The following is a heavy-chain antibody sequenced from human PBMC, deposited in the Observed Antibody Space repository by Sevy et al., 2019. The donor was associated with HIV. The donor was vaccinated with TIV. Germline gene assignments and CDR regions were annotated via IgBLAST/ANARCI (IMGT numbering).Heavy chain of an antibody. J-gene: IGHJ4*02. V-gene: IGHV3-30-3*01. CDR3: ARLFSCGGDCYYLDY. Sequence: GGSLRLSCTASGFTFSNYDMHWVRQAPGKGLDWVAVISHDGNYKICADSVKDRFSISRDNFKNTLHLQMNSLRVEDTAVYFCARLFSCGGDCYYLDYWGQGALVTVSS. CDR1: GFTFSNYD. D-gene: IGHD2-21*02. CDR2: ISHDGNYK.